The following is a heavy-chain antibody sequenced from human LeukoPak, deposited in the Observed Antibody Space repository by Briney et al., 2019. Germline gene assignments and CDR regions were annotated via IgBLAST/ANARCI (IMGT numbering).Heavy chain of an antibody. J-gene: IGHJ1*01. D-gene: IGHD2-2*01. CDR2: ISGSGSST. V-gene: IGHV3-23*01. CDR3: AKPGFCSGTGCYGYFQH. CDR1: GFTFSTYA. Sequence: GGSLRLSCAAPGFTFSTYAMSWVRQAPGKGLEWVSTISGSGSSTYHADSVKGRFTISRDNSKSTLYLQMNSLRAEGTAVYYCAKPGFCSGTGCYGYFQHWGQGTLVTVSS.